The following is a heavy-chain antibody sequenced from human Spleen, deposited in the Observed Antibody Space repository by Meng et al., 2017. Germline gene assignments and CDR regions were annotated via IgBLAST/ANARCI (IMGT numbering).Heavy chain of an antibody. V-gene: IGHV4-59*12. J-gene: IGHJ5*02. CDR2: IYYSGST. D-gene: IGHD6-19*01. CDR1: GGSISSYY. CDR3: ARGSSSGYFDP. Sequence: SETLSLTCTVSGGSISSYYWSWIRQPPGKGLEWIGYIYYSGSTNYNPSLKSRVTISVDTSKNHFSLKLSSVTAADTALYCCARGSSSGYFDPWGQGTLVTVSS.